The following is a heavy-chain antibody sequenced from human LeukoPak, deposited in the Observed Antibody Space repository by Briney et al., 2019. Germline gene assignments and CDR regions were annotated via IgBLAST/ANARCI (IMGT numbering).Heavy chain of an antibody. D-gene: IGHD6-13*01. V-gene: IGHV4-39*07. CDR3: ARDYRPFRPGIAAAGDYYYFDY. CDR1: GGSISSSSYY. Sequence: SETLSLTCTVSGGSISSSSYYWGWIRQPPGKGLEWIGSIYYSGSTYYNPSLKSRVTISVDTSKNQFSLKLSSVTAADTAVYYCARDYRPFRPGIAAAGDYYYFDYWGQGTLVTVSS. CDR2: IYYSGST. J-gene: IGHJ4*02.